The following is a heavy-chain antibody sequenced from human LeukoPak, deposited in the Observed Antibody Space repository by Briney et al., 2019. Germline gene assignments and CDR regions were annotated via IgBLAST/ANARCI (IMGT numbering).Heavy chain of an antibody. CDR1: GGTFSSYA. V-gene: IGHV1-69*05. CDR2: IIPIFGTA. Sequence: ASVKVSCKASGGTFSSYAISWVRQAPGQGLEWLGGIIPIFGTANYAQKFQGRVTITTDESTSTAYMELSSLRSEDTAVYYCARESTIFGVVIISWFDPWGQGTLVTVSS. CDR3: ARESTIFGVVIISWFDP. J-gene: IGHJ5*02. D-gene: IGHD3-3*01.